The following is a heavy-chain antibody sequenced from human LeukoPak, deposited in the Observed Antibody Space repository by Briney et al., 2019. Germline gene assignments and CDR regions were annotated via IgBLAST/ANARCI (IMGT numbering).Heavy chain of an antibody. J-gene: IGHJ4*02. CDR3: AKGSRGSGTYYFDY. D-gene: IGHD1-26*01. V-gene: IGHV4-61*02. CDR1: GGSISSGSYY. CDR2: IYTSGST. Sequence: SETLSLTCTVSGGSISSGSYYWSWIRQPAGKGLEWIGRIYTSGSTNYNPSLKSRVTISVDTSKNQFSLKLSSVTAADTAVYYCAKGSRGSGTYYFDYWGQGTLVTVSS.